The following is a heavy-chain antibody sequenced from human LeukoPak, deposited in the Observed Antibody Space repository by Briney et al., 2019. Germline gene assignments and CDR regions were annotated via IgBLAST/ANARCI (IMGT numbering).Heavy chain of an antibody. V-gene: IGHV3-74*01. CDR1: GFTFSSYA. D-gene: IGHD3-22*01. CDR3: ASSLVGDGRGYDAFDI. Sequence: PGGSLRLSCAASGFTFSSYAMSWVRQAPGKGLVWVSRINSHGTSTNYADSVKGRFTVSRDNSKNTLYLQMNSLRVEDTAVYYCASSLVGDGRGYDAFDIWGQGTMVTVSS. CDR2: INSHGTST. J-gene: IGHJ3*02.